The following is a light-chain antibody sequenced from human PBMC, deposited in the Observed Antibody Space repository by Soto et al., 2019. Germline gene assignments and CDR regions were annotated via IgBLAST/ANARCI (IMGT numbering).Light chain of an antibody. V-gene: IGLV2-14*01. J-gene: IGLJ1*01. CDR1: SSDVGGYNY. CDR2: DVS. CDR3: SSYTSSSTLV. Sequence: QTVVTQPASVSGSPGQSITISCTGTSSDVGGYNYVSWYQQYPGKAPKLMIYDVSNRPSGVSNRFSGSKSGNTASLTISGLQAEDEADYYCSSYTSSSTLVFGTGTKLTVL.